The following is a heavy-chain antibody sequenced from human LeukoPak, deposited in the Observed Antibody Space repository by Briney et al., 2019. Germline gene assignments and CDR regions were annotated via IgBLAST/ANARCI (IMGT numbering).Heavy chain of an antibody. CDR1: GFTFSSYA. Sequence: GGSLRLSCAASGFTFSSYAMSWVRQAPGKGLEWVSAISGSGGSTYYADSMKGRFTISRDNAKNSLYLQMNSLRAEDTAVYYCAREQLPERYFDLWGRGTLVTVSS. CDR2: ISGSGGST. V-gene: IGHV3-23*01. J-gene: IGHJ2*01. D-gene: IGHD2-2*01. CDR3: AREQLPERYFDL.